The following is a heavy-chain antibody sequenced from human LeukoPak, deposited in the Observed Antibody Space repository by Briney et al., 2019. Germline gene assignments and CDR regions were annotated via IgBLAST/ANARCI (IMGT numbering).Heavy chain of an antibody. CDR3: ARKGLEPV. Sequence: PSGTLSLTCTVSGGSISSGGYYWSWIRQPPGKGLEWIGYIYHSGSTYYNPSLKSRVTISVDRSKNQFSLKLSSVTAADTAVYYCARKGLEPVWGQGTLVTVSS. J-gene: IGHJ4*02. D-gene: IGHD1-1*01. CDR2: IYHSGST. CDR1: GGSISSGGYY. V-gene: IGHV4-30-2*01.